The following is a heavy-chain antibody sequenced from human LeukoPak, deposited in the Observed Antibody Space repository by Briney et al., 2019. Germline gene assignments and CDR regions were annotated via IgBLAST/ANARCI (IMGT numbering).Heavy chain of an antibody. CDR3: AREGWDYPSNWFDP. CDR1: GGSISNSGYY. D-gene: IGHD1-7*01. J-gene: IGHJ5*02. Sequence: SETLSLTCAVSGGSISNSGYYWGWIRHPPGEGREWIGLISYRGNTYYNPPLKGRVPKPVEKSKNQFSLKLASVTTADTAVYYWAREGWDYPSNWFDPWGQGTLVTVSS. V-gene: IGHV4-39*07. CDR2: ISYRGNT.